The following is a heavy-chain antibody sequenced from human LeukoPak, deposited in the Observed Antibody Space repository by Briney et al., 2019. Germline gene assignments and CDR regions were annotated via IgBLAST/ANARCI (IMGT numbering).Heavy chain of an antibody. CDR1: GGSISSSSYY. CDR2: IYYSGST. D-gene: IGHD1-1*01. CDR3: ARHFSEGETGGFDY. J-gene: IGHJ4*02. V-gene: IGHV4-39*01. Sequence: PSETLSLTCTVSGGSISSSSYYWGWIRQPPGKGLEWIGSIYYSGSTYYNPSLKSRVTISVDTSKNQFSLKLSSVTAADTAVYYCARHFSEGETGGFDYWGQGTLVTVSS.